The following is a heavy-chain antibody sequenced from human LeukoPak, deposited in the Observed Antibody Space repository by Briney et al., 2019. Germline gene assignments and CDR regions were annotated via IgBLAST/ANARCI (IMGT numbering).Heavy chain of an antibody. CDR2: IYYSGST. CDR1: GGSISSSSYY. CDR3: ARQPAVVAAFDY. Sequence: PSETLSLTCTVSGGSISSSSYYWGWIRQPPGKGLEWIGSIYYSGSTYYNLSLKSRVTISVDTSKNQFSLKLSSVTAADTAVNYCARQPAVVAAFDYWGQGTLVTVSS. V-gene: IGHV4-39*01. D-gene: IGHD2-15*01. J-gene: IGHJ4*02.